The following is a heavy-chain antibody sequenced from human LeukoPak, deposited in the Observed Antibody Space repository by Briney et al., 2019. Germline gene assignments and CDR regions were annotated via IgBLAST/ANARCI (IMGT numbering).Heavy chain of an antibody. CDR3: AKESGSYYGSGSYYID. V-gene: IGHV3-23*01. CDR1: GFTFSSHA. D-gene: IGHD3-10*01. Sequence: GGSLRLSCAASGFTFSSHAMSWVRQAPGKGLEWVSAISGSGGSTYYADSVKGRFTISRDNSKNTLYLQMNSLRAEDTAAYYCAKESGSYYGSGSYYIDWGQGTLVTVSS. J-gene: IGHJ4*02. CDR2: ISGSGGST.